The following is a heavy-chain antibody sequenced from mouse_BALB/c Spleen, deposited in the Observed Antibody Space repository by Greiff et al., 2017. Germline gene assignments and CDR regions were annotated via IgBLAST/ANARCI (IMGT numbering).Heavy chain of an antibody. J-gene: IGHJ4*01. CDR3: ARDVRYAMDY. CDR2: IRNKANGYTT. V-gene: IGHV7-3*02. Sequence: EVQGVESGGGLVQPGGSLRLSCATSGFTFTDYYMSWVRQPPGKALEWLGFIRNKANGYTTEYSASVKGRFTISSENSQSILYLQIITLRAEDSATCYCARDVRYAMDYWGQGTSVTVSS. CDR1: GFTFTDYY.